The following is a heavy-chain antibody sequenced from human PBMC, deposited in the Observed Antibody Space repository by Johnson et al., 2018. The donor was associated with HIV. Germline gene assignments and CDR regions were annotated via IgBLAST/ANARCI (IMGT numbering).Heavy chain of an antibody. CDR2: ISYDGRNK. Sequence: QVQLVESGGGVVQPGRSLRLSCAASGFTFSSYAMHWVRQAPGKGLEWVAVISYDGRNKYYADSVKGRFTLSRDNSKNTLYLQMNSLRAEDTAVYYFARGSYNFWSGEREAFDIWGQGTMVTVSS. CDR1: GFTFSSYA. D-gene: IGHD3-3*01. V-gene: IGHV3-30-3*01. CDR3: ARGSYNFWSGEREAFDI. J-gene: IGHJ3*02.